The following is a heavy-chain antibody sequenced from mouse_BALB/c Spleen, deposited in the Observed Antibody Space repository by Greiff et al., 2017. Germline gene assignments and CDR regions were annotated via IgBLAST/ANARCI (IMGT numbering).Heavy chain of an antibody. CDR3: ARGDDDDGFWFAY. D-gene: IGHD2-4*01. J-gene: IGHJ3*01. CDR2: INPYNGAT. Sequence: VQLKQSGPELVKPGASVKISCKASGYSFTGYYMHWVKQSHVKSLEWIGRINPYNGATSYNQNFKDKASLTVDKSSSTAYMELHSLTSEDSAVYYCARGDDDDGFWFAYWGQGTLVTVSA. V-gene: IGHV1-31*01. CDR1: GYSFTGYY.